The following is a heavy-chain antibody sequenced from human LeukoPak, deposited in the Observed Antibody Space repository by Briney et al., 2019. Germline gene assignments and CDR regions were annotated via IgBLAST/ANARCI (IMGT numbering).Heavy chain of an antibody. CDR2: INHSGST. J-gene: IGHJ4*02. V-gene: IGHV4-39*07. Sequence: PSETLSLTCTVSGGSISSSSYYWGWIRQPPGKGLEWIGEINHSGSTNYNPSLKSRVTISVDTSKNQFSLKLSSVTAADTAVYYCARGLVVPAAILGLTVVTPSPFDYWGQGTLVTVSS. CDR3: ARGLVVPAAILGLTVVTPSPFDY. CDR1: GGSISSSSYY. D-gene: IGHD2-2*02.